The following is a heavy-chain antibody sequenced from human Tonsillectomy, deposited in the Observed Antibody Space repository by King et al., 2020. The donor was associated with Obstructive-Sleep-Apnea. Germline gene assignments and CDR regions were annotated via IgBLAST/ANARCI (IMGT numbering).Heavy chain of an antibody. CDR3: ARLSHYGDYRGGAFDI. Sequence: QLVQSGAEVKKPGSSVKVSCKASGGTFSSYAISWVRQAPGQGLEWMGGIIPIFGTANYAQKFQGRVPITADESTSTAYMELSSLRSEDTAVYYCARLSHYGDYRGGAFDIWGQGTMVTVSS. D-gene: IGHD4-17*01. V-gene: IGHV1-69*01. CDR2: IIPIFGTA. CDR1: GGTFSSYA. J-gene: IGHJ3*02.